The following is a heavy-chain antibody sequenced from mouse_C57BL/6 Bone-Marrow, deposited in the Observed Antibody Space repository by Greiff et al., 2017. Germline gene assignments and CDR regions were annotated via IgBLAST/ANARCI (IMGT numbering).Heavy chain of an antibody. Sequence: QVQLQQPGAELVKPGASVKLSCKASGYTFTSYWMLWVKQRPGQGLEWIGEIDPSDSYTNYNQKFKGKATLTVDTSSSTAYMQLSSLTSEDSAVYYCARGNWGDYWGQGTTLTVSS. CDR2: IDPSDSYT. CDR1: GYTFTSYW. CDR3: ARGNWGDY. J-gene: IGHJ2*01. V-gene: IGHV1-50*01. D-gene: IGHD4-1*01.